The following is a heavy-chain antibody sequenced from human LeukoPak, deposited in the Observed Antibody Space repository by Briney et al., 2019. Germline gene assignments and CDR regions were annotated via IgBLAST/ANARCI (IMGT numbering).Heavy chain of an antibody. J-gene: IGHJ4*02. CDR1: GGTFSSYA. V-gene: IGHV1-69*05. CDR2: IIPIFGTA. D-gene: IGHD3-10*01. Sequence: GASVKVSCKASGGTFSSYAISWVRQAPGQGLEWMGRIIPIFGTANYAQKFQGRVTITTDESTSTAYMELSSLRSEDTAVYYCARVGYYYYGYWGQGTLVTVSS. CDR3: ARVGYYYYGY.